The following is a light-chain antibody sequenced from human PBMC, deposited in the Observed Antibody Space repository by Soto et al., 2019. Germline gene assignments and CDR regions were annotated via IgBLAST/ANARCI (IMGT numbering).Light chain of an antibody. CDR1: QSISSY. CDR2: AAS. J-gene: IGKJ5*01. V-gene: IGKV1-39*01. CDR3: QQSYSTPIT. Sequence: DIQMTQSPSSLSASLGDRVTITCRASQSISSYLNWYQQKPGKAPKLLIYAASSLQSGVPARFSGSGSGTDFTLTISSLQPEDFVTYYCQQSYSTPITFGQGTRLEIK.